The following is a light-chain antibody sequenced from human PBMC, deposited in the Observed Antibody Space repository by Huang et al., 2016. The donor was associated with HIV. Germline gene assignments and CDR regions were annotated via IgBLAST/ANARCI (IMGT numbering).Light chain of an antibody. CDR3: QQYNNWPQT. J-gene: IGKJ1*01. V-gene: IGKV3-15*01. Sequence: EIVMTQSPATLSVSPGERATLSCRASQSLSSNNLDWYQQKPGQAPRLLLYGSSTRATGIPARFSGSGSGTEFTLTISSLQSEDFAVYYSQQYNNWPQTFGQGTKVEIK. CDR1: QSLSSN. CDR2: GSS.